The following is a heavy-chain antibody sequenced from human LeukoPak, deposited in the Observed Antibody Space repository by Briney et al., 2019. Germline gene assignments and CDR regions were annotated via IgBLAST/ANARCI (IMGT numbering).Heavy chain of an antibody. J-gene: IGHJ6*02. CDR1: GFTFSSYA. V-gene: IGHV3-30*04. Sequence: GGSLRLSCAASGFTFSSYAMHWVRQAPGKGLEWVAVISYDGSNKYYADSVKGRFTISRDNSKNTLYLQMNSLRAEDTAVYYCARDPKFVYGMDVWGQGTTVTVSS. CDR3: ARDPKFVYGMDV. CDR2: ISYDGSNK.